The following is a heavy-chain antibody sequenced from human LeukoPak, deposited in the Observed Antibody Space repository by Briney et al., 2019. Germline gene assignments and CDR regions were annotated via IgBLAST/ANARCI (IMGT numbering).Heavy chain of an antibody. CDR2: ISSSSSYI. Sequence: GGSLRLSCAASGFTFNSYDMNWVRQAPGKGLEWVSSISSSSSYIYYADSVKGRFTISRDNAKNSLYLQMNSLRAEDTAVYYCARAWEVVRSWYDYWGQGTLVTVSS. J-gene: IGHJ4*02. V-gene: IGHV3-21*01. CDR1: GFTFNSYD. CDR3: ARAWEVVRSWYDY. D-gene: IGHD6-13*01.